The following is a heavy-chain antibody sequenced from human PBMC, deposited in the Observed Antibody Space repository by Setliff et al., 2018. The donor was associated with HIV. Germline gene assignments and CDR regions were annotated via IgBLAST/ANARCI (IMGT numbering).Heavy chain of an antibody. J-gene: IGHJ4*02. CDR1: GFSLSTSGVG. V-gene: IGHV2-5*01. CDR3: AHRLSYYDTSGYYPYYFDY. D-gene: IGHD3-22*01. CDR2: IYWNDDK. Sequence: PTLVNPTQTLTLTCTFSGFSLSTSGVGVGWIRQPPGKALEWLALIYWNDDKRYSPSLKSRLTITKDTSKNQVVLTMTNMDPVDTATYYCAHRLSYYDTSGYYPYYFDYWGQGTLVTVSS.